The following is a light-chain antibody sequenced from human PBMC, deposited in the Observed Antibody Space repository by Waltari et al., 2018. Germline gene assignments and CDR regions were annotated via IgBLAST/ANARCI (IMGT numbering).Light chain of an antibody. V-gene: IGLV2-14*01. J-gene: IGLJ2*01. CDR3: SSCTSSSSVV. CDR1: SSDVGGYNY. CDR2: EVS. Sequence: SALTQPAPVSASPGQSTTISCTGTSSDVGGYNYVPWYQQHPAKAPTHMVYEVSKPPSGVSNCAAGSKASHTASLTISGIQAEDDADYHCSSCTSSSSVVFSGRTKLTLL.